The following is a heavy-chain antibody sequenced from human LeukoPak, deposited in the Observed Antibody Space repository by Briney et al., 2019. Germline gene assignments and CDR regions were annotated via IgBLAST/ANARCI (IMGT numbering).Heavy chain of an antibody. CDR1: GGSISSYY. D-gene: IGHD1-26*01. V-gene: IGHV4-4*07. CDR2: IYTSVYTSVSS. J-gene: IGHJ3*02. Sequence: SETLSLTCTVSGGSISSYYWSWIRQPAGKGPEWIGRIYTSVYTSVSSNYNPSLKSRVSMSEDTSKNQFSLKLSSVTAADTAVYYCARDYSVGGYDAFDIWGQGTMVTVSS. CDR3: ARDYSVGGYDAFDI.